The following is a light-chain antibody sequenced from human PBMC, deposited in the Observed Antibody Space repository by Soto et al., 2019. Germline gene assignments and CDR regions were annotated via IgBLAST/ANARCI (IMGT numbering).Light chain of an antibody. Sequence: QSVLTQSPSASASLGASVKLTCTLSSGHSSYAIAWHQQQPEKGPRYLMKLNSGGSHSKGDGIPDRFSGSSSGAERYLTISSLQSEDEADYYCQTWGTGIQVFGTGTKLTVL. CDR3: QTWGTGIQV. J-gene: IGLJ1*01. CDR2: LNSGGSH. CDR1: SGHSSYA. V-gene: IGLV4-69*01.